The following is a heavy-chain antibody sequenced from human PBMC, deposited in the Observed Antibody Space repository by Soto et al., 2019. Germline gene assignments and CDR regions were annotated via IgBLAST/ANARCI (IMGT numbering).Heavy chain of an antibody. J-gene: IGHJ6*02. Sequence: SETLSLTCTVSGGSVRSSNYYLAWIRQPPGKGLEWSGRIRYGGNTYSNPSLKSALTISVDTSNNHISLGLSSVTAADTAIYYCATGNIDFWSGYKYFYYGMDVWGQGTTVTVSS. D-gene: IGHD3-3*01. CDR2: IRYGGNT. CDR1: GGSVRSSNYY. CDR3: ATGNIDFWSGYKYFYYGMDV. V-gene: IGHV4-39*02.